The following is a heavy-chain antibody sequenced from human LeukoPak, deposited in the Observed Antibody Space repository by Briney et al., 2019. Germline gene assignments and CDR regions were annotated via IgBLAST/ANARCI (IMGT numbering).Heavy chain of an antibody. J-gene: IGHJ4*02. CDR2: IYSGGST. CDR3: ARFGSITIFGVVIAPYDY. V-gene: IGHV3-66*02. D-gene: IGHD3-3*01. CDR1: GFTFSSNY. Sequence: GGSLRLSCAASGFTFSSNYMSWVRQAPGKGLEWVSVIYSGGSTYYADSVKGRFTISRDNSKNTLYLQMNSLRAEDTAVYYCARFGSITIFGVVIAPYDYWGQGTLVTVSS.